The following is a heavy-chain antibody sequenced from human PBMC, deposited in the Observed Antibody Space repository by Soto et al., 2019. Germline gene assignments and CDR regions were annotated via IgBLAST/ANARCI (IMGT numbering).Heavy chain of an antibody. Sequence: GGSLRLSCAASGFTFSSYAMSWVRQAPGKGLEWVSAISGSGGSTYYADSVKGRFTISRDNSKNTLYPQMNSLRAEDTAVYYCAKRFVVAHYYYMDVWGKGTTVTVSS. CDR3: AKRFVVAHYYYMDV. J-gene: IGHJ6*03. D-gene: IGHD2-15*01. CDR2: ISGSGGST. CDR1: GFTFSSYA. V-gene: IGHV3-23*01.